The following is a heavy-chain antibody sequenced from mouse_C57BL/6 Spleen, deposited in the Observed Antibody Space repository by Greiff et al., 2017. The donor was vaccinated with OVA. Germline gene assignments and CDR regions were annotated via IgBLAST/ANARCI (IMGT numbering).Heavy chain of an antibody. D-gene: IGHD2-4*01. CDR2: ISYDGSN. V-gene: IGHV3-6*01. Sequence: EVKLVESGPGLVKPSQSLSLTCSVTGYSITSGYYWNWIRQFPGNKLEWMGYISYDGSNNYNPSLKNRISITRDTSKNQFFLKLNSVTTEDTATYYCARDKGLRQSHYFDYWGQGTTLTVSS. CDR3: ARDKGLRQSHYFDY. J-gene: IGHJ2*01. CDR1: GYSITSGYY.